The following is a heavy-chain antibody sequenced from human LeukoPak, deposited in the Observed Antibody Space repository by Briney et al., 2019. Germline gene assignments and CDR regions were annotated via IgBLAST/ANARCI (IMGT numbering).Heavy chain of an antibody. V-gene: IGHV3-21*01. Sequence: GGSLRLSCAASGFTFSSYSMNWVRQAPGKGLEWVSSISSSSYIYYADSVKGRFTISRDNAKNSLYLQMNSLRAEDTAVYYCAGDLLLWFGELLFPFDYWGQGTLVTVSS. J-gene: IGHJ4*02. CDR3: AGDLLLWFGELLFPFDY. CDR1: GFTFSSYS. CDR2: ISSSSYI. D-gene: IGHD3-10*01.